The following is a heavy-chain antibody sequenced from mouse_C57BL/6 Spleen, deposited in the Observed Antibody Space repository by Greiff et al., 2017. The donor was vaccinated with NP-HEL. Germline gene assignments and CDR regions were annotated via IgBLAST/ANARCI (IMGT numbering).Heavy chain of an antibody. CDR3: ARGKLTGTYYAMDY. J-gene: IGHJ4*01. Sequence: EVQLQESGPELVKPGASVKMSCKASGYTFTDYNMHWVKQSHGKSLEWIGYINPNNGGTSYNQKFKGKATLTVNKSSSTAYMELRSLTSEDSAVYYCARGKLTGTYYAMDYWGQGTSVTVSS. CDR1: GYTFTDYN. D-gene: IGHD4-1*01. V-gene: IGHV1-22*01. CDR2: INPNNGGT.